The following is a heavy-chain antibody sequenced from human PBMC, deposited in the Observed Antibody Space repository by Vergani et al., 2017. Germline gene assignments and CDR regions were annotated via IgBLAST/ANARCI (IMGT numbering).Heavy chain of an antibody. CDR1: GFTVSSNY. CDR2: IYSGGST. Sequence: EVQLVESGGGLIQPGGSLRLSCAASGFTVSSNYMSWVRQAPGKGLEWVSVIYSGGSTYYADSVKGRFTISRDNSKNTLYLQMNSLRAEDTAVYYCVRIRSHTQGDYWGQGTLVTVSS. J-gene: IGHJ4*02. V-gene: IGHV3-53*01. CDR3: VRIRSHTQGDY. D-gene: IGHD4-17*01.